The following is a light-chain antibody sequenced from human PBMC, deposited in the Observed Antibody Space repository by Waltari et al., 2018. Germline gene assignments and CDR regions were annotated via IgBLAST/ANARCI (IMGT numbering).Light chain of an antibody. CDR1: HSLLRSNGYNS. CDR2: LGS. V-gene: IGKV2-28*01. Sequence: VMTQSPLSLPVTPGEPASISRTSIHSLLRSNGYNSLDWYLQRPGQSPQLLIYLGSNRASGVPDRFSGSGSGTDFTLKISRVEAEDVGVYYCLQGISTPLTFGQGTKVEIK. J-gene: IGKJ1*01. CDR3: LQGISTPLT.